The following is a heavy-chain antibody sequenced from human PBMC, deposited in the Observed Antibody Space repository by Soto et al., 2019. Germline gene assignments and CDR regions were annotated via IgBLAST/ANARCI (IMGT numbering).Heavy chain of an antibody. D-gene: IGHD6-13*01. Sequence: GGSLRLSCVASGFTFDYYWMHWVRQAPGEGLMWVSRLQTDGSHPDYADSVKSSLTITKDTAKNQVVLTMTNVHPEDTATYFCAHSGPIATVAFDYWGQGILVTVSS. V-gene: IGHV3-74*01. J-gene: IGHJ4*02. CDR2: LQTDGSHP. CDR1: GFTFDYYW. CDR3: AHSGPIATVAFDY.